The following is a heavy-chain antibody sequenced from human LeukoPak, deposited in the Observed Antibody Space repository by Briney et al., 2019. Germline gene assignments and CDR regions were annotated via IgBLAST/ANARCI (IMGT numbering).Heavy chain of an antibody. CDR1: GYTFTGYD. Sequence: ASVKVSCKASGYTFTGYDINWVRQATGQGLEWMGWMNPNSGNTGYAQKFQGRVTMTRNTSISTAYMELSSLRSEDTAVYYCARRSKALDILTGYYTDAFDIWGQGTMVTVSS. CDR2: MNPNSGNT. D-gene: IGHD3-9*01. CDR3: ARRSKALDILTGYYTDAFDI. V-gene: IGHV1-8*01. J-gene: IGHJ3*02.